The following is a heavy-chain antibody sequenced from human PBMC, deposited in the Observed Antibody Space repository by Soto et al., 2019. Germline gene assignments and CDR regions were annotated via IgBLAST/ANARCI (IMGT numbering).Heavy chain of an antibody. D-gene: IGHD3-9*01. CDR3: VTDAQNSEWLTLGY. J-gene: IGHJ4*02. CDR2: TNRDGSQA. CDR1: GFTFINDW. V-gene: IGHV3-7*01. Sequence: PGESLKISCAASGFTFINDWMSWVRQAAGRGLEWVANTNRDGSQAYYVDSVKGRFTISRDNAKNSIYLQMDSLRADDTAVYYCVTDAQNSEWLTLGYWGQGTLVTVSS.